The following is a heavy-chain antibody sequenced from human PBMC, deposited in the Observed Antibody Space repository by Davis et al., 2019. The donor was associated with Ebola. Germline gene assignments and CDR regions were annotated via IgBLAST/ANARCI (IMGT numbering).Heavy chain of an antibody. D-gene: IGHD3-10*01. J-gene: IGHJ4*02. Sequence: SVKVSCKASGGTFSSYAISWVRQAPGQGLEWMGGIIPIFGTANYAQKFQGRVTITADESTSTAYMELSSLRSEDTAVYYCAKGFTMVRGVFDYWGQGTLVTVSS. CDR2: IIPIFGTA. CDR3: AKGFTMVRGVFDY. V-gene: IGHV1-69*13. CDR1: GGTFSSYA.